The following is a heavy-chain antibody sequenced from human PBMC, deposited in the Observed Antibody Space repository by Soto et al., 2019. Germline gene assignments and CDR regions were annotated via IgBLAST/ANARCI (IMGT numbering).Heavy chain of an antibody. J-gene: IGHJ4*02. Sequence: SQTLSLTCTVSGSSISSYYWSWIRQPPGKGLEWIGHIYYSGSTNYNPSLKSGVTISIDTSKNQFSLKLSSVTAADTAVYYCARGPHYAFWSGQPPFHDYWAQGTLVTVSS. CDR1: GSSISSYY. V-gene: IGHV4-59*13. D-gene: IGHD3-3*01. CDR2: IYYSGST. CDR3: ARGPHYAFWSGQPPFHDY.